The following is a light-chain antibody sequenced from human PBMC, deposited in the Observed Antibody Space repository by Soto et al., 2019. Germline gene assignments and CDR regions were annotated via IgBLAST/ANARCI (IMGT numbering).Light chain of an antibody. J-gene: IGKJ1*01. CDR2: GAS. Sequence: EIVLTRSPGTLSLSPGERATLSFRASQSVSSSYLAWYQQKPGQAPRLLIYGASSRATGIPDRFSGSGSGTDFTLTISRLEPEDFAVYYCQQYVSSRTFGQGTKVDIK. V-gene: IGKV3-20*01. CDR3: QQYVSSRT. CDR1: QSVSSSY.